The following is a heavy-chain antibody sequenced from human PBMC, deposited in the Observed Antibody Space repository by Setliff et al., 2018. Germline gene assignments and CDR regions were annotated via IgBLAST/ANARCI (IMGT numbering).Heavy chain of an antibody. Sequence: GASVKVSCKDSGYTFSTYGISWVRQAPGQGLEWMGWISAYNGNTNYAQKLQGRVTMTTDTSTSTAYMELRSLRSDDTAVYYCARGSSSGYYSDYWGQGTLVTVSS. CDR3: ARGSSSGYYSDY. V-gene: IGHV1-18*01. J-gene: IGHJ4*02. D-gene: IGHD6-6*01. CDR2: ISAYNGNT. CDR1: GYTFSTYG.